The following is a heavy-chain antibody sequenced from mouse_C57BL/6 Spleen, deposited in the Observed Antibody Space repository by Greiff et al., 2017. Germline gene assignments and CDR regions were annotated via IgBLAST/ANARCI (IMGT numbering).Heavy chain of an antibody. D-gene: IGHD1-1*01. Sequence: VQLQQSGAELVKPGASVKMSCKASGYTFTSYWMHWVKQRPGQGLEWIGMIHPNSGSTNYNEKFKSKATLTVDKSSSTAYMQLSSLTSEDSAVYYCACYYGSSPVYWGQGTTLTVSS. V-gene: IGHV1-64*01. CDR3: ACYYGSSPVY. CDR2: IHPNSGST. J-gene: IGHJ2*01. CDR1: GYTFTSYW.